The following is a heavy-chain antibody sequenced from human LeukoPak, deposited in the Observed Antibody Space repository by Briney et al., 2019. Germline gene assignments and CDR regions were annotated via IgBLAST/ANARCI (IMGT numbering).Heavy chain of an antibody. D-gene: IGHD6-6*01. CDR3: AKDISSSAARGGGYMDV. J-gene: IGHJ6*03. CDR2: ISWNSGSI. CDR1: GFTFDDYA. Sequence: GRSLRLSCAASGFTFDDYAMHWVRQAPGKGLEWVSGISWNSGSIGYADSVKGRFTISRDNAKNSLYLQMNSLRAEDIALYYCAKDISSSAARGGGYMDVWGKGTTVTVSS. V-gene: IGHV3-9*03.